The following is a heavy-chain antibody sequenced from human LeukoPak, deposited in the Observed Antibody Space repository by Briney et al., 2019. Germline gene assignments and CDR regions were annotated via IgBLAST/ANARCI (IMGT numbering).Heavy chain of an antibody. CDR2: INPNSGGT. D-gene: IGHD3-22*01. J-gene: IGHJ6*02. CDR3: ARGYYDSSGYYGGMDV. CDR1: GYTFTGYY. V-gene: IGHV1-2*02. Sequence: ASVKVSCKASGYTFTGYYMHWVRQAPGQGLEWMGWINPNSGGTNYAQKFQGRVTMTRDTSISTAYMELSRLRSDDTAVYYCARGYYDSSGYYGGMDVWGQGTTVTVSS.